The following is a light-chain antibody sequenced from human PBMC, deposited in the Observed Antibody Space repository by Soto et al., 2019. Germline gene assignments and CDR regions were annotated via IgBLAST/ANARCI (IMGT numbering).Light chain of an antibody. V-gene: IGKV1-33*01. J-gene: IGKJ3*01. CDR1: QDISNY. CDR3: QQHDNLPSFT. CDR2: DAS. Sequence: DIQMTQSPSSLSASVGDRVTITCQASQDISNYLNWYQQKPGKAPKLLIYDASNLETGVPSRFSGSGSGTDFTFTIISLQPADIATYYWQQHDNLPSFTFGPGTKVDIK.